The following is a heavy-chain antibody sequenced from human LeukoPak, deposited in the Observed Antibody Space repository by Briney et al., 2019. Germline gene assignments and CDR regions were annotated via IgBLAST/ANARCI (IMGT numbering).Heavy chain of an antibody. CDR3: ARIFLRWNLPYYFDY. V-gene: IGHV3-7*01. Sequence: GGSLRLSCAASGFTSSSYWMSWVRQAPGKGLEWVANIKQDGSEKYYVDSVKGRFTISRDNAKNSLYLQMNSLRAEDTAVYYCARIFLRWNLPYYFDYWGQGTLVTVSS. CDR2: IKQDGSEK. D-gene: IGHD1-7*01. CDR1: GFTSSSYW. J-gene: IGHJ4*02.